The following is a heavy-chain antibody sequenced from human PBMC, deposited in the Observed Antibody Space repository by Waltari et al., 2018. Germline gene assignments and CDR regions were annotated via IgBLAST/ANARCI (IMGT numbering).Heavy chain of an antibody. Sequence: QVQLVQSGAEVKKPGASVKVSCRSSGYTFYSYDINWVRQAAGQGLAWMGWMNPSSGNAYATQKCQERVNMTRNSSTSTFYLELSSLTSDDTAVYYCARGAVPGKGANWFDPWGQGTLVIVSS. CDR2: MNPSSGNA. D-gene: IGHD3-16*01. J-gene: IGHJ5*02. CDR3: ARGAVPGKGANWFDP. V-gene: IGHV1-8*01. CDR1: GYTFYSYD.